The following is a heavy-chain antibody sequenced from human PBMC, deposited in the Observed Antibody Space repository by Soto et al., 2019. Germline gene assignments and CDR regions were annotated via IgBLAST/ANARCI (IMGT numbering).Heavy chain of an antibody. CDR2: FDPEDGET. D-gene: IGHD3-22*01. CDR1: GYTLTELS. V-gene: IGHV1-24*01. CDR3: ATDANYYDSSGYLY. Sequence: WASVKVSCKVSGYTLTELSMHWVRQAPGKGLEWMGGFDPEDGETIYAQKFQGRVTMTEDTSTDTAYMELSSLRSEDTAVYYCATDANYYDSSGYLYWGQGTLVTVSS. J-gene: IGHJ4*02.